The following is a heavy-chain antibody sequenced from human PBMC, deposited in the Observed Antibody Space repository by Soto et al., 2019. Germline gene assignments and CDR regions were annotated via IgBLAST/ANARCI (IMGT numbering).Heavy chain of an antibody. J-gene: IGHJ6*02. D-gene: IGHD3-10*01. CDR2: IQYNGYS. V-gene: IGHV4-59*08. Sequence: QVQLQESGPGLVKPSETLSLTCTVSGGSITNYYCSWFRQPPGKGLEWIGYIQYNGYSAYNLSLKLRVTMSMDTSKTQFSLMLESVTATDTAVYYCARHGFGSLHGLVDVWGQGTTVIGSS. CDR1: GGSITNYY. CDR3: ARHGFGSLHGLVDV.